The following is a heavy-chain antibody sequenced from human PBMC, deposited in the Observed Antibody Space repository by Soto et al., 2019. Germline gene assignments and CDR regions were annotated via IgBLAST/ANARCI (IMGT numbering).Heavy chain of an antibody. CDR2: INSDGSST. Sequence: GGSLRLPCAASGFTFSSYWMHWVRQAPGKGLVWVSRINSDGSSTSYADSVKGRFTISRDNAKNTLYLQMNSLRAEDTAVYYCARDSLNGYSSGWDWFDPWGQGTLVTVSS. V-gene: IGHV3-74*01. CDR3: ARDSLNGYSSGWDWFDP. CDR1: GFTFSSYW. D-gene: IGHD6-19*01. J-gene: IGHJ5*02.